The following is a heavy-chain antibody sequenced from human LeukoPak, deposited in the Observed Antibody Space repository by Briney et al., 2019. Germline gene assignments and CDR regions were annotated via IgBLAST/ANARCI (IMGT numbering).Heavy chain of an antibody. Sequence: SETLSLTCTVSGGSIRSSYYYWGWIRQPPGKGLEWIGSIYDSGSTYYNPSLKSRVTISVDTSKNQFSLKLSSVTAADTAVYYCARSPQGTMIVVVITFDYWGQGTLVTVSS. CDR2: IYDSGST. D-gene: IGHD3-22*01. J-gene: IGHJ4*02. CDR1: GGSIRSSYYY. CDR3: ARSPQGTMIVVVITFDY. V-gene: IGHV4-39*01.